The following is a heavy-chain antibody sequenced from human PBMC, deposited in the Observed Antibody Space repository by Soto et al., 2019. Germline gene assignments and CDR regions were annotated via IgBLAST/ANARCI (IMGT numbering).Heavy chain of an antibody. Sequence: EVQLLESGGGLVQPGGSLRLSCAASGFTFSSYAMSWVRQAPGKGLEWVSGISGSGDSTYYADSEKGRFTISRDNSKNTLYLQMNSLRAEDTAVYYCAKGVPGIAVAGTGYFQHWGQGTLVTVSS. CDR1: GFTFSSYA. J-gene: IGHJ1*01. D-gene: IGHD6-19*01. V-gene: IGHV3-23*01. CDR2: ISGSGDST. CDR3: AKGVPGIAVAGTGYFQH.